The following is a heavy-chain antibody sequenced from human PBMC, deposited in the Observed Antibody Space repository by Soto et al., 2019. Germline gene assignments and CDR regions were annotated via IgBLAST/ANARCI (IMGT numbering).Heavy chain of an antibody. CDR3: ARDHPNCSSTSCYNYYYYGMDV. D-gene: IGHD2-2*01. CDR2: IYYSGST. CDR1: GGSISSGGYY. J-gene: IGHJ6*02. V-gene: IGHV4-31*03. Sequence: PSETLSLTCTVSGGSISSGGYYWSWIRQHPGKGLEWIGYIYYSGSTYYNPSLKSRVTISVDTSKNQFSLKLSSVTAADTAVYYCARDHPNCSSTSCYNYYYYGMDVWGQGTLVTVSS.